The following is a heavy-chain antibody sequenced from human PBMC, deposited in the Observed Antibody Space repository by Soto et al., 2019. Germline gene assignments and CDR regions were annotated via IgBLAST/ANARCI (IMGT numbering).Heavy chain of an antibody. D-gene: IGHD3-22*01. J-gene: IGHJ3*02. Sequence: PGGSLRLSCAASGFTFSSYAITWVRQAPGKGLEWVSTISGGGDGAFYAGSVKGHFTISRDNSKNTLYLQMNSLRAEDTAVYYCAKEAGFSMIVPDAFDIWGQGTMVT. CDR2: ISGGGDGA. CDR1: GFTFSSYA. CDR3: AKEAGFSMIVPDAFDI. V-gene: IGHV3-23*01.